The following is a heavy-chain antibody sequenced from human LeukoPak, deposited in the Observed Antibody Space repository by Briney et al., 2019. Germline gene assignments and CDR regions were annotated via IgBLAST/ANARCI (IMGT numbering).Heavy chain of an antibody. J-gene: IGHJ5*02. V-gene: IGHV3-23*01. D-gene: IGHD6-19*01. Sequence: GGSLRLSCAASGFTFSSYAMTWVRQAPGKGLEWVSSIDASGGRTYYAVSVKGRFTISRDNSKNTFFLQMNTLRAADTAVYYCAKGSGSGWYGWFAPWGQGTLVTVSS. CDR1: GFTFSSYA. CDR3: AKGSGSGWYGWFAP. CDR2: IDASGGRT.